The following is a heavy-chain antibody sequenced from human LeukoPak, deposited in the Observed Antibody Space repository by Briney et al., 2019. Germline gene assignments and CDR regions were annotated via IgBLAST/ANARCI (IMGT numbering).Heavy chain of an antibody. CDR3: ASWSSV. CDR2: IKQDGSEK. Sequence: QPGGSLRLSCAASGFIFSNYWMYWVRQAPGKGLEWVANIKQDGSEKYYVDSVRGRFTISRDNAKNSLYLQMNSLRGEDTGIYYCASWSSVWGKGTTVTVS. J-gene: IGHJ6*03. V-gene: IGHV3-7*01. D-gene: IGHD2-8*02. CDR1: GFIFSNYW.